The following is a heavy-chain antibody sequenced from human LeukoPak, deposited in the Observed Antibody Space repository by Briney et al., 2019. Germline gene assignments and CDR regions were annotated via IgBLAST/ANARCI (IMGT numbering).Heavy chain of an antibody. CDR1: GFTFNTYA. CDR2: ISGSGGST. J-gene: IGHJ4*02. V-gene: IGHV3-23*01. CDR3: AKDHDYYDSSGALGY. D-gene: IGHD3-22*01. Sequence: GGSLRLSCGASGFTFNTYAMSWVRQAPGKGLEWVSAISGSGGSTYYADSVKGRFTISRDNSKNTLYLQMNSLRAEDTAVYYCAKDHDYYDSSGALGYWGQGTLVTVSS.